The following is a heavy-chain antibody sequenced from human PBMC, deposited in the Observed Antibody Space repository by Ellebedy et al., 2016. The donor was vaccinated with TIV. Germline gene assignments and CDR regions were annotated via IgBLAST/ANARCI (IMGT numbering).Heavy chain of an antibody. J-gene: IGHJ4*02. Sequence: GESLKISCAASGFSFSDHDMDWVRQALGKGLEWVGRARSKAKSYTTEYAASVKGRFTIPSDDSKNSLYLQMNSLKTEDTAVYYCVSGYCRGGSCSSGWGHWGQGTLVTVSS. CDR3: VSGYCRGGSCSSGWGH. CDR2: ARSKAKSYTT. CDR1: GFSFSDHD. D-gene: IGHD2-15*01. V-gene: IGHV3-72*01.